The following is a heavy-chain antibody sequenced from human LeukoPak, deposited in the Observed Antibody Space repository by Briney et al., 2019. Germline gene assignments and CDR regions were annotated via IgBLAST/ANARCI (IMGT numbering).Heavy chain of an antibody. CDR2: IYTSGST. CDR3: ARDARYASRGFDF. J-gene: IGHJ4*02. CDR1: GGSISSGGYY. D-gene: IGHD6-13*01. V-gene: IGHV4-61*02. Sequence: PSETLSLTCTVSGGSISSGGYYWGGGRQPAGEGLVWIGRIYTSGSTNYNPALKSRVTISVDTSKNQLSLKLSSVTAADTAVYYCARDARYASRGFDFWGQGTLVTVSS.